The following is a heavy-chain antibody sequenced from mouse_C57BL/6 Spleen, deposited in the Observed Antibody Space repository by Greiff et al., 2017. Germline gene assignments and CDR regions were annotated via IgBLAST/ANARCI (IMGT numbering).Heavy chain of an antibody. J-gene: IGHJ3*01. CDR1: GYTFTGYW. CDR3: ARKQELRRFAY. D-gene: IGHD1-1*01. Sequence: QVQLQQSGAELMKPGASVKLSCKATGYTFTGYWIEWVKQRPGHGLELIGEILPGSGSTNYNEKFKGKATFTADTSSNTAYMQHSSLTTEDSAIYYCARKQELRRFAYWGQGTLVTVSA. CDR2: ILPGSGST. V-gene: IGHV1-9*01.